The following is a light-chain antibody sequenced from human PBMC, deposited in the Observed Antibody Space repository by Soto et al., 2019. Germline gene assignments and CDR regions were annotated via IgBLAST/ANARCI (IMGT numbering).Light chain of an antibody. CDR2: GAS. Sequence: EIVLTQSPGTLSLSAGERATLSCRASQSINNNYLGWYQQKPGQAPTVLIYGASSRAPGIPDRFSGSGSGTDFTLTISRLEPEDFAVYYCQPYDASPTFGQGTKVEIK. V-gene: IGKV3-20*01. CDR3: QPYDASPT. CDR1: QSINNNY. J-gene: IGKJ1*01.